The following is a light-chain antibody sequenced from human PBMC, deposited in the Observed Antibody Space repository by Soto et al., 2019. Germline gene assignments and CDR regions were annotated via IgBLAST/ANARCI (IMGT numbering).Light chain of an antibody. CDR2: DAS. CDR3: LQYDSYSWT. J-gene: IGKJ1*01. V-gene: IGKV1-5*01. CDR1: RSISDW. Sequence: IRMTQSTSTPSASVGDRVTNTWRASRSISDWLAWYQQKPGKAPRLLIFDASSLKSGVPSRFSGSGSGTEFTLTISSLQPDDVATYYCLQYDSYSWTFGQGTNVDI.